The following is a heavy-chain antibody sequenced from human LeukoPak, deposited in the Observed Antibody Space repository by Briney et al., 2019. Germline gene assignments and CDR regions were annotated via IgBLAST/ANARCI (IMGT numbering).Heavy chain of an antibody. CDR3: AKGVTVGATPYYFDY. J-gene: IGHJ4*02. CDR2: ISGSGGST. V-gene: IGHV3-23*01. CDR1: GGSFSGYY. Sequence: ETLSLTCAVYGGSFSGYYWSWVRQAPGKGLEWVSAISGSGGSTYYADSVKGRFTISRDNSKNTLYLQMNSLRAEDTAVYYCAKGVTVGATPYYFDYWGQGTLVTVSS. D-gene: IGHD1-26*01.